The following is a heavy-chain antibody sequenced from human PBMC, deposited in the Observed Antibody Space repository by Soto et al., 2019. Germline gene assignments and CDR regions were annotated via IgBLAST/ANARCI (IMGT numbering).Heavy chain of an antibody. CDR2: NYYSGST. CDR1: GGSISSSSYY. CDR3: ATLGY. J-gene: IGHJ4*02. V-gene: IGHV4-39*01. Sequence: QLQLQESGPGLVKPSETLSLTCTVSGGSISSSSYYWGWIRQPPGKGLEWIGSNYYSGSTYYNPSLQRRVTLSVEPSKNPFSLTLSSVTAADPAVYYCATLGYWGQGTLVTVSS.